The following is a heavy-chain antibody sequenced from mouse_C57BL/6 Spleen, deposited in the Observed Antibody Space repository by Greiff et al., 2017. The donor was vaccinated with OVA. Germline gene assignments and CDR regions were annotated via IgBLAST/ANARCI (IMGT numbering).Heavy chain of an antibody. CDR2: IDPSDSYT. Sequence: QVQLQQPGAELVKPGASVKLSCKASGYTFTSYWMQWVKQRPGQGLEWIGEIDPSDSYTNYNQKFKGKATLTVDTSSRSAYMQLSSLTSEDSAVYYCARRGNYGYDAMDYWGQGTSVTVSS. CDR3: ARRGNYGYDAMDY. V-gene: IGHV1-50*01. D-gene: IGHD1-1*02. CDR1: GYTFTSYW. J-gene: IGHJ4*01.